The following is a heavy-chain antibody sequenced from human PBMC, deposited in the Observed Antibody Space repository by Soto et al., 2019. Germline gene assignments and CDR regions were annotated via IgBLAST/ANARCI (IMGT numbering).Heavy chain of an antibody. CDR1: GFTVSSNY. V-gene: IGHV3-66*01. D-gene: IGHD3-22*01. CDR2: IYNDGST. Sequence: AGGSLRLSCAASGFTVSSNYMSWVRQAPGKGLEWVSVIYNDGSTYYADSVKGRFTISRDNSKNTLYLQMNSLRGDDTAVYYCVKEANPFINTLVVLIFDYWGQGNQVTFSS. J-gene: IGHJ4*02. CDR3: VKEANPFINTLVVLIFDY.